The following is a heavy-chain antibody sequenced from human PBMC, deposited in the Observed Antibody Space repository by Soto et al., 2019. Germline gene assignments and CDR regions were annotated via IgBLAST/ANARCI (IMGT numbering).Heavy chain of an antibody. CDR3: ARATNSSSWYRGAFDI. V-gene: IGHV1-3*01. Sequence: ASVKVSCKASGYTFTSYAMHWVRQAPGQRLEWMGWINAGNGNTKYSQKFQGRVTITRDTSASTAYMELSSLRSEDTAVYYCARATNSSSWYRGAFDIWGQGTMVTVSS. J-gene: IGHJ3*02. CDR2: INAGNGNT. CDR1: GYTFTSYA. D-gene: IGHD6-13*01.